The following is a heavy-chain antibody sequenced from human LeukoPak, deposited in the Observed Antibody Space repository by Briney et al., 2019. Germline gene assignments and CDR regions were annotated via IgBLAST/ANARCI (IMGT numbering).Heavy chain of an antibody. CDR1: GFTFGDYA. D-gene: IGHD2-2*01. CDR2: IRNKAYGGTI. V-gene: IGHV3-49*04. Sequence: GGSLRVFCIASGFTFGDYAMSWVRQAPGKGLEWVGFIRNKAYGGTIEYAASVKGRFTISRDDSKSIAYLQMNSLKTEDTAVYYCARATVQLPIYFDYWGQGTLVTVSS. J-gene: IGHJ4*02. CDR3: ARATVQLPIYFDY.